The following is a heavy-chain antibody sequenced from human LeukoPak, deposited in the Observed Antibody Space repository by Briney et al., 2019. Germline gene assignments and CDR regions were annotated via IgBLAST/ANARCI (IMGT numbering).Heavy chain of an antibody. V-gene: IGHV3-20*04. J-gene: IGHJ4*02. D-gene: IGHD2-2*01. CDR3: ARAPITSPFYFGY. Sequence: SPGGSLRLSCTASGFAFDEHGMSWVRQAPGKGLEWVSGINWSGGSTGYADPLRGRFTISRDNAKNSLYLQMDSLRAEDTALYYCARAPITSPFYFGYWGQGTLVTVSS. CDR2: INWSGGST. CDR1: GFAFDEHG.